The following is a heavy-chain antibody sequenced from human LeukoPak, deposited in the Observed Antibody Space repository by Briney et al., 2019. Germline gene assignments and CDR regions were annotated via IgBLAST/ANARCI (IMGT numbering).Heavy chain of an antibody. CDR3: ARGLDLD. CDR2: IYYSGST. CDR1: GGSISSGDYY. V-gene: IGHV4-30-4*01. Sequence: PSETLSLTCTVFGGSISSGDYYWSWIRQPPGKGLEWIGYIYYSGSTYYNPSLKSRVTISVGTSKNQFSLKLSSVTAADTAVYYCARGLDLDWGQGTLVTVSS. J-gene: IGHJ4*02. D-gene: IGHD3-9*01.